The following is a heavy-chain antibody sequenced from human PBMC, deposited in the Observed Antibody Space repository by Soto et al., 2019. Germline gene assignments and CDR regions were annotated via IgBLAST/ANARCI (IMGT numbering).Heavy chain of an antibody. V-gene: IGHV5-10-1*01. D-gene: IGHD5-18*01. CDR3: AWPNSIGNTAMAPGV. Sequence: PGESLKISCKGSGYTFTNYWINWVRQMPGKGLEWMGRIDPSDSYTNYSPSFQGHVTISADKSISTAYLQWSSLKASDTAMYYCAWPNSIGNTAMAPGVWAKGTTVTVPS. J-gene: IGHJ6*04. CDR1: GYTFTNYW. CDR2: IDPSDSYT.